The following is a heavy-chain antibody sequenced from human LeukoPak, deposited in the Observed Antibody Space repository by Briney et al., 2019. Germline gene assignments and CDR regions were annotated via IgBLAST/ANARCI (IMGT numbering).Heavy chain of an antibody. J-gene: IGHJ4*02. D-gene: IGHD1-14*01. Sequence: RLSYSACGVNFSRGKREEVRHAQGTKMVWVSSVKSDGTATNYADSVKGRFTISRDNAKNTLYLQMNSLRVEDTAVYYCVRKFATGDWGQGTLVTVSS. CDR3: VRKFATGD. CDR2: VKSDGTAT. CDR1: GVNFSRGK. V-gene: IGHV3-74*01.